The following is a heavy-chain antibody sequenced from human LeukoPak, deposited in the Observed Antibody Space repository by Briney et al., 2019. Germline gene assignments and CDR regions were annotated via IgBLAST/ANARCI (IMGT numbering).Heavy chain of an antibody. CDR1: GASVSIYY. Sequence: SETLSFTCTASGASVSIYYWSWIRQPPGKGLEGIGYTYYRGTTNSTPSLKSRVTMAVDTSKNQFSLKVSSVTAADTAVYYCARAGNNWSFDYWGQGTLVTVSS. CDR3: ARAGNNWSFDY. V-gene: IGHV4-59*02. J-gene: IGHJ4*02. CDR2: TYYRGTT. D-gene: IGHD1-1*01.